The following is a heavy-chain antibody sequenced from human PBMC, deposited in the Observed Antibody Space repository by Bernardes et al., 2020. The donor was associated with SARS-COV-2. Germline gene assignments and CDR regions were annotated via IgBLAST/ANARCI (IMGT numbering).Heavy chain of an antibody. Sequence: SETLSLTCTVSGGSIRSSGYYWGWIRQPPGEGLEWIGSISYSGSTYYNPSLKSRITISVDTSKNQFSLKLSSVTAADTAVYYCARQNRWEVHFEDYWGQGTLVTVSS. CDR1: GGSIRSSGYY. D-gene: IGHD1-26*01. V-gene: IGHV4-39*01. J-gene: IGHJ4*02. CDR3: ARQNRWEVHFEDY. CDR2: ISYSGST.